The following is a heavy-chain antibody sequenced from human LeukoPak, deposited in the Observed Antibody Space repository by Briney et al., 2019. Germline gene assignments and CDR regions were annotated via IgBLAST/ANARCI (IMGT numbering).Heavy chain of an antibody. Sequence: SETLSLTCTVSGGSISSRYYYWGWIRQPPGKGLEWIGEINHSGSTNYNPSLKSRVTISVDTSKNQFSLKLSSVTAADTAVYYCARGHLISQAAISDFDYWGQGTLVTVSS. D-gene: IGHD2-2*01. CDR3: ARGHLISQAAISDFDY. V-gene: IGHV4-39*07. CDR2: INHSGST. J-gene: IGHJ4*02. CDR1: GGSISSRYYY.